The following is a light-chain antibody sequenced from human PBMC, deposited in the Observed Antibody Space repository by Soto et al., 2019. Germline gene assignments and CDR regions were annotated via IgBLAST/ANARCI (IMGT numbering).Light chain of an antibody. CDR3: QQYNTYST. CDR2: GAS. Sequence: DIQTTQSPSTLSASVGDRVTITCRASQSIRNWLACYQDKPGKAPKLLIYGASSLESGVPSRFSGSGSGTEFTLTISSLQPDDFATYYCQQYNTYSTFGQGTKVDIK. CDR1: QSIRNW. J-gene: IGKJ1*01. V-gene: IGKV1-5*01.